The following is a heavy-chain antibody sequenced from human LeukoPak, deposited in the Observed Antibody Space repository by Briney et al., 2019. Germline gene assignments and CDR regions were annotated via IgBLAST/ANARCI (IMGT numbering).Heavy chain of an antibody. J-gene: IGHJ6*03. V-gene: IGHV4-39*07. CDR2: IYYSGST. CDR3: ARAIGYCTNGVCYTVGDYYYYMDV. D-gene: IGHD2-8*01. Sequence: PSETLSLTCTVSGGSISSSSYYWGWIRQPPGKGLEWIGSIYYSGSTYYNPSHKSRVTISVDTSKNQFSLKLSSVTAADTAVYYCARAIGYCTNGVCYTVGDYYYYMDVWGKGTTVTVSS. CDR1: GGSISSSSYY.